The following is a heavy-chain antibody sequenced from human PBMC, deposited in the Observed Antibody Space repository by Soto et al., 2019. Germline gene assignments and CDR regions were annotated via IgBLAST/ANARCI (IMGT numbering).Heavy chain of an antibody. CDR3: ARHYGSGSYNGMDV. D-gene: IGHD3-10*01. J-gene: IGHJ6*02. V-gene: IGHV1-69*02. CDR2: IIPILGIA. CDR1: GGTFSSYT. Sequence: QVQLVQSGAEVKKPGSSVKVSCKASGGTFSSYTISWVRQAPGQGLEWMGRIIPILGIANYAQKFQGRVTITADKSTSTAYMELSSLRSEDTAVYYCARHYGSGSYNGMDVWGQGTTFTVSS.